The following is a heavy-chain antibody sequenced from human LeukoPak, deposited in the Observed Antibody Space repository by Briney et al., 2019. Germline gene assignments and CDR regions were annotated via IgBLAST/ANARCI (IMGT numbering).Heavy chain of an antibody. CDR3: AKGAAAGKVDWFDP. CDR2: ITGYGAT. Sequence: GGSLRLSCAASGFTFSNFAMMWVRQAPGTGLQWVPTITGYGATFYADSVRGRFTIFRDTSMNTLFLQMNSLGAEDTAVYYCAKGAAAGKVDWFDPWGQGTLVTVSS. D-gene: IGHD6-13*01. CDR1: GFTFSNFA. V-gene: IGHV3-23*01. J-gene: IGHJ5*02.